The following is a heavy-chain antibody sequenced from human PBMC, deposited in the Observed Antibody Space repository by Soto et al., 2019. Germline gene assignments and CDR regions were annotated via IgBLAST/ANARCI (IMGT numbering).Heavy chain of an antibody. V-gene: IGHV3-15*06. D-gene: IGHD2-8*01. CDR2: ITNKENGEAT. CDR3: TPRRFGSNEWSFDY. Sequence: EVQLVESGGGLVEPGGSLRLSCAASGFSFPNAWMTWVRQAPGKGLAWVGRITNKENGEATKYAAPVKGRFTISRDDSVNILYLQMDSLQTEDTAAYYCTPRRFGSNEWSFDYWGQGTLVTVSS. CDR1: GFSFPNAW. J-gene: IGHJ4*02.